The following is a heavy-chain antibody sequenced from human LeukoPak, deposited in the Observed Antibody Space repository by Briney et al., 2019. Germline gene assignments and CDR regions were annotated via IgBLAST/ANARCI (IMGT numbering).Heavy chain of an antibody. CDR1: GYSISSGYY. CDR2: IYHSGST. V-gene: IGHV4-38-2*02. CDR3: ARGGGGDGYNYGY. Sequence: SETLSLTCTVSGYSISSGYYWGWIRQPPGKGLEWIGSIYHSGSTYYNPSLKSRVTISVDTSKNQFSLKLSSVTAADTAVYYCARGGGGDGYNYGYWGQGTLVTVSS. J-gene: IGHJ4*02. D-gene: IGHD5-24*01.